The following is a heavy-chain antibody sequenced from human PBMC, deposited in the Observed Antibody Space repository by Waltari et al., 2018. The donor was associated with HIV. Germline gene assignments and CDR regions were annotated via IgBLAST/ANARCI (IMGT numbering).Heavy chain of an antibody. J-gene: IGHJ5*02. Sequence: QVQLQQWGAGLLKPSETLSLTCAVYGGSFSGYYWSWIRQPPGKGLEWIGEINHSGSTHDNPSLKSRVTISVDTSKIRFSLKLSSVPAADTAVYYGARVGYCSGGSSATPDKLVCWFDPWGQGTLVTVSS. V-gene: IGHV4-34*01. CDR3: ARVGYCSGGSSATPDKLVCWFDP. CDR2: INHSGST. D-gene: IGHD2-15*01. CDR1: GGSFSGYY.